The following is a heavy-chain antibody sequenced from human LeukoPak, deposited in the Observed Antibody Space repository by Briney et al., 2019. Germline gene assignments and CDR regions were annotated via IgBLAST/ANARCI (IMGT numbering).Heavy chain of an antibody. Sequence: PSETLSLTCTVSGGSISSYYWSWIRQPPGKGLEWIGYIYYSGSTNYNPSLKSRVTISVDTSKNQFSLKLSSVTAADTAVYYCARHDPTVTTPYFDYWGQGTLVTVSS. CDR3: ARHDPTVTTPYFDY. CDR1: GGSISSYY. CDR2: IYYSGST. V-gene: IGHV4-59*08. D-gene: IGHD4-17*01. J-gene: IGHJ4*02.